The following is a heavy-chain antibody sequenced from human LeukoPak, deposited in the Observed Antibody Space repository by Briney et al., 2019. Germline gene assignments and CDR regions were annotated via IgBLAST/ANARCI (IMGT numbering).Heavy chain of an antibody. CDR2: IKTITDGGTT. Sequence: GGSLRLSCVASGFALSNAWMSWVRRAPGKGLEGVGRIKTITDGGTTDYAAPVTGRFTISRDDSKNTLFLQMNTLKTEDTAVYYCTTPAFLGKSPYGLDVWGQGTTVTVSS. J-gene: IGHJ6*02. V-gene: IGHV3-15*01. D-gene: IGHD3-3*01. CDR3: TTPAFLGKSPYGLDV. CDR1: GFALSNAW.